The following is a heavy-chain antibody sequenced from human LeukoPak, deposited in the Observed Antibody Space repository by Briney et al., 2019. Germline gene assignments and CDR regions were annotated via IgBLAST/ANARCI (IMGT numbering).Heavy chain of an antibody. J-gene: IGHJ4*02. Sequence: ASVKVSCKASGFTFTSSAVQWVRQARGQRLEWIGWIVVGSGNTNYAQKFQERVTITRDMFTSTAYMELSSLRSEDTAVYYCAAAKYCSSTSCYALDYWGQGTLVTVSS. CDR2: IVVGSGNT. CDR1: GFTFTSSA. D-gene: IGHD2-2*01. CDR3: AAAKYCSSTSCYALDY. V-gene: IGHV1-58*01.